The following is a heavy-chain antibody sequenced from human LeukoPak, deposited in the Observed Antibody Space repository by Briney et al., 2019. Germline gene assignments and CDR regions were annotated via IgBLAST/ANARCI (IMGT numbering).Heavy chain of an antibody. CDR2: ISSSSSYI. Sequence: GGSLRLSCAASGFTFSSDSMNWVRQAPGKGLEWVSSISSSSSYIYYADSVKGRFTISRDNAKNSLYLQMNSLRAEDTAVYYCARDRNGDYQRDYDAFDIWGQGTMVTVSS. V-gene: IGHV3-21*01. CDR1: GFTFSSDS. CDR3: ARDRNGDYQRDYDAFDI. J-gene: IGHJ3*02. D-gene: IGHD4-17*01.